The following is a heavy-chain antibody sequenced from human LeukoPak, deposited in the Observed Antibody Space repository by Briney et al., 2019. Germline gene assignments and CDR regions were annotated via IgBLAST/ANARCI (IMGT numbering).Heavy chain of an antibody. V-gene: IGHV4-39*07. Sequence: PSETLSLTCTVSGGSIRSSYYYWGWIRQPPGKGLEWIGSIYDSGSTYYNPSLKSRVTISVDTSKNQFSLKLSSVTAADTAVYYCARATPFVVVTAWYYYGMDVWGQGTTVTVSS. J-gene: IGHJ6*02. D-gene: IGHD2-21*02. CDR2: IYDSGST. CDR3: ARATPFVVVTAWYYYGMDV. CDR1: GGSIRSSYYY.